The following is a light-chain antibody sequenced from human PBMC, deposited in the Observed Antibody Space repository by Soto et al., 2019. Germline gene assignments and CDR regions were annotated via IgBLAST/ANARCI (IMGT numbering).Light chain of an antibody. CDR1: SSDFGSYNL. V-gene: IGLV2-23*01. CDR2: EGT. Sequence: QDALTQPASVSGSPGQSITLSCTGTSSDFGSYNLVSWYEQHPGKAPKLMIYEGTKRPTGVSNRFSGSKSGNTASLTISRLQAEDEADHYCCSYAGNSSFVFGTGTKVTV. CDR3: CSYAGNSSFV. J-gene: IGLJ1*01.